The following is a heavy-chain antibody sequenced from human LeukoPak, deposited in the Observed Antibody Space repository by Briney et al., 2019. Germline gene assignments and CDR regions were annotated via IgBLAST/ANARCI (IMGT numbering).Heavy chain of an antibody. CDR1: GYTFTSYD. D-gene: IGHD5-18*01. CDR2: MNPNSGNT. CDR3: SKRGYSYGDFDY. V-gene: IGHV1-8*01. J-gene: IGHJ4*02. Sequence: ASVKVSCKASGYTFTSYDINWVRQATGQGLEWMGWMNPNSGNTGYAQKFQGRVTMTRNTSISTAYMELSSLRSEDTAVYYCSKRGYSYGDFDYWGQGTLVTVSS.